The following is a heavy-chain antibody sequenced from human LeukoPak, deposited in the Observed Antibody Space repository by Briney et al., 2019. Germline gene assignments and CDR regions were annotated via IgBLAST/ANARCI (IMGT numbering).Heavy chain of an antibody. CDR3: AKIEGKYQLANVPDH. CDR1: GFTFIDYV. D-gene: IGHD2-2*01. Sequence: GGSLRLSCAASGFTFIDYVMSWVRQAPGKGLEWVSAITSSGGDTYYSDSVEGRFTISRDNSKNTLYLHMNSLRTEDTAVYYCAKIEGKYQLANVPDHWGQGTLVTVSS. J-gene: IGHJ4*02. V-gene: IGHV3-23*01. CDR2: ITSSGGDT.